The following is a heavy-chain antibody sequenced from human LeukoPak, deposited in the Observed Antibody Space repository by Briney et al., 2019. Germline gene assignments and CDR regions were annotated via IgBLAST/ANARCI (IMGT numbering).Heavy chain of an antibody. J-gene: IGHJ4*02. CDR2: ISGSGGST. CDR3: ARTGDCTNGICYTADFDY. V-gene: IGHV3-23*01. D-gene: IGHD2-8*01. CDR1: GFTFSSYA. Sequence: GGSLRLSCAASGFTFSSYAMSWVRQAPGKGLEWVSAISGSGGSTYYADSVKGRFTISRDNSKNTLHLQMNSLRAEDTAIYYCARTGDCTNGICYTADFDYWGQGTLVTVSS.